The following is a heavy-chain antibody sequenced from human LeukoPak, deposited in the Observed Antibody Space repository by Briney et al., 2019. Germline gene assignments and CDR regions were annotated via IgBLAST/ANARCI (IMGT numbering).Heavy chain of an antibody. J-gene: IGHJ4*02. V-gene: IGHV5-51*01. D-gene: IGHD6-13*01. CDR3: ARQSRVGSSWYIIDY. CDR2: IHPGDSGT. Sequence: GESLKISCKGSGYSFTSYWIGWVLQMPGQGLEWMGIIHPGDSGTSYSPSFQGQVSISVDKSISTAYLQWSSLKASDTAMYYCARQSRVGSSWYIIDYWGQGTLVTVSS. CDR1: GYSFTSYW.